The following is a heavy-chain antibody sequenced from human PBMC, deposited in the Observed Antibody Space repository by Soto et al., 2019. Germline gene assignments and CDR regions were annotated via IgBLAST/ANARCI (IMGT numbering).Heavy chain of an antibody. D-gene: IGHD1-7*01. CDR3: ARVGSITGTTLFIGRYYYYGMDV. Sequence: SETLSLTCTVSGGSISSYYWSWIRQPPGKGLEWIGYIYYSGSTNYNPSLKSRVTISVDTSKNQFSLKLSSVTAADTAVYYCARVGSITGTTLFIGRYYYYGMDVWGQGTTVTVSS. V-gene: IGHV4-59*01. CDR2: IYYSGST. CDR1: GGSISSYY. J-gene: IGHJ6*02.